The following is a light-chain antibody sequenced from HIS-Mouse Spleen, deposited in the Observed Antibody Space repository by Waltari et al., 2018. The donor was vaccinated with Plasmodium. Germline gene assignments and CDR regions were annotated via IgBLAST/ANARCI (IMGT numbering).Light chain of an antibody. CDR3: YSTDSSGNHRV. CDR2: EDS. V-gene: IGLV3-10*01. Sequence: SYELTQPPSVSVSPGQTARITCSGDALPKKYAYWYQQKSGQAPVLGIYEDSKRPSGIPERVTGARSGTMATLTIGGAQVEDEADYYCYSTDSSGNHRVFGGGTKLTVL. J-gene: IGLJ3*02. CDR1: ALPKKY.